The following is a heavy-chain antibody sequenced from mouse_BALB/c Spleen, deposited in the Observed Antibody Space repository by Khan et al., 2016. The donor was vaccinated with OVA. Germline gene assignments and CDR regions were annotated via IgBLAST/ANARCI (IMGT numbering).Heavy chain of an antibody. CDR2: IWSAGST. CDR1: GFSLTNYS. V-gene: IGHV2-2*02. Sequence: VQLKESGPGLVQPSQSLSITCTVSGFSLTNYSVHWVRQSPGKGLEWLGVIWSAGSTDYNAAFISRLTIRKDNSRSQVFFKMNSLQPNDTAICYCARRGYDYGRGALFAYWGQGTLVPVSA. J-gene: IGHJ3*01. D-gene: IGHD2-4*01. CDR3: ARRGYDYGRGALFAY.